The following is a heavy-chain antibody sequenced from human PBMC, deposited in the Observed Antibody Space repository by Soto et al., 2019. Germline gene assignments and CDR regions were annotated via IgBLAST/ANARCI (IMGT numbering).Heavy chain of an antibody. CDR3: ARLLSGYYYGRF. CDR1: GFTIVCSG. V-gene: IGHV3-74*01. CDR2: LTVEEHST. D-gene: IGHD3-22*01. J-gene: IGHJ4*02. Sequence: GGSLRLSCAASGFTIVCSGIDWIRQVQGKRLERVSGLTVEEHSTSYADSVQGRFIISRDNAKNTLYLEMNGLRAEDTAVYFCARLLSGYYYGRFWGQGIPVTVSS.